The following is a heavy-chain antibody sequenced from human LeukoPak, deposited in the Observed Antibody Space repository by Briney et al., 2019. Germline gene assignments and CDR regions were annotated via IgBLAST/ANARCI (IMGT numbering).Heavy chain of an antibody. D-gene: IGHD3-10*01. CDR3: ARINFRDYRGYTWFEP. CDR2: VRTKTHGGAP. Sequence: GRSLRLSCKGSGVTFGDYAVTWFRQAPGKRLEWVGFVRTKTHGGAPETAASVKGRFNVSRDDSEGTAYLQMASLTTEDTAMYYCARINFRDYRGYTWFEPWGQGTLVTVSS. J-gene: IGHJ5*02. CDR1: GVTFGDYA. V-gene: IGHV3-49*03.